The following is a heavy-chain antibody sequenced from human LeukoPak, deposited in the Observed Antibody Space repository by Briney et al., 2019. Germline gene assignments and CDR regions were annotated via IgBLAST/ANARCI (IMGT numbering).Heavy chain of an antibody. V-gene: IGHV3-30*18. CDR3: AKDQSRWFVNIVSTGSAFDA. CDR1: GFSFSSFG. CDR2: ISYDGSNE. J-gene: IGHJ4*02. D-gene: IGHD5/OR15-5a*01. Sequence: GGSLRLSCVPSGFSFSSFGMHWVRQSPARGLEWVAVISYDGSNEYYADSVKGRFTISRDNSKNTLYLEVNSLRAEDTAVFYCAKDQSRWFVNIVSTGSAFDAWGQGTLVTVSS.